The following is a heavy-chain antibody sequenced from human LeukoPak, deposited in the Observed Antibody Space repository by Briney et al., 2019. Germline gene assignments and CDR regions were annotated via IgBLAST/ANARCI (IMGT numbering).Heavy chain of an antibody. Sequence: SETLSLTCTVSGGSISSGSYYWSWIRQPPGKGLEWIGYIYHSGSTYYNPFLKSRVTISVDRSKNQFSLKLSSVTAADTAVYYCARVYSSGSRAFQHWGQGTLVTVSS. V-gene: IGHV4-30-2*01. D-gene: IGHD6-19*01. CDR2: IYHSGST. CDR1: GGSISSGSYY. CDR3: ARVYSSGSRAFQH. J-gene: IGHJ1*01.